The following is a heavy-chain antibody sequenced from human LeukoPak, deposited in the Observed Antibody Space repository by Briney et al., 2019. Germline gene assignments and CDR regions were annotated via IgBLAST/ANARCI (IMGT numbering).Heavy chain of an antibody. J-gene: IGHJ4*02. Sequence: GGSLRLSRVGSGFTFENYALHWVRQAPGKGLKWMSVISYDGSHRYYADSVEGRFTISRDNSKNTVYLQMNGLGPSDTAVYFCARVGCSGEHCYYDHWGQGTLVTVSS. V-gene: IGHV3-30*04. CDR2: ISYDGSHR. D-gene: IGHD2-15*01. CDR1: GFTFENYA. CDR3: ARVGCSGEHCYYDH.